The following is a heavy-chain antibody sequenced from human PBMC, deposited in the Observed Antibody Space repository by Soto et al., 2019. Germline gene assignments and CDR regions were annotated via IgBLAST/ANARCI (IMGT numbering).Heavy chain of an antibody. J-gene: IGHJ4*02. V-gene: IGHV3-23*01. CDR2: ISGSGGST. CDR3: AKPGSSGYYCRSPPAFHGFDY. D-gene: IGHD3-22*01. Sequence: PRRSCAASGFTFSSYAMSWVRQAPGKGLEWGSAISGSGGSTYYADSVKGRFTISRDNSKNTLYLQMNSPRAEGTAVYYCAKPGSSGYYCRSPPAFHGFDYWGQGTLVTVAS. CDR1: GFTFSSYA.